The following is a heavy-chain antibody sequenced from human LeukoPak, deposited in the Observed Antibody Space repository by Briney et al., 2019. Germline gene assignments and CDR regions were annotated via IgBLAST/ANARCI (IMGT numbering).Heavy chain of an antibody. Sequence: ASVKVSCKASGYTFTVYYIHWLRQAPGQGLEWMGWIIPNSGGTKYAQKFQDRVTMTRDTSISTAYMELSSLTYDDTAVYYCARANDILTGYEEYFDYWGQGTLVTVSS. CDR1: GYTFTVYY. CDR3: ARANDILTGYEEYFDY. V-gene: IGHV1-2*02. J-gene: IGHJ4*02. CDR2: IIPNSGGT. D-gene: IGHD3-9*01.